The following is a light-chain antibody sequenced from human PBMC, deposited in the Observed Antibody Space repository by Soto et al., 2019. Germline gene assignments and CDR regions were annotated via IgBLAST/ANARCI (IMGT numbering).Light chain of an antibody. Sequence: QSVLTQPASVSGSPGQSITVSCTGTSIDPAGYRFVSWYQQQPGKAPHLIIYDVTNRPSGVSHRFSGSASGNTASLTISGFQAEDEADYFCSSYSDASTPYLFGSETKVTVL. CDR3: SSYSDASTPYL. J-gene: IGLJ1*01. V-gene: IGLV2-14*03. CDR2: DVT. CDR1: SIDPAGYRF.